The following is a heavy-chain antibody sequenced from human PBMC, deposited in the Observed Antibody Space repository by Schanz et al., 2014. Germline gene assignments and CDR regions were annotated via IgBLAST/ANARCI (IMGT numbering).Heavy chain of an antibody. J-gene: IGHJ6*03. Sequence: EVQLVESGGGLVQPGRSLRLSCAASGFPFNEYGMLWVRQAPGKGLEWVSSISWNSGSIDYADSVKGRFTISRDNPKKTLYLQMNSLRAEDTAVYYCARDHQWLARYYMDVWGKGTTVTVSS. CDR3: ARDHQWLARYYMDV. CDR2: ISWNSGSI. D-gene: IGHD6-19*01. V-gene: IGHV3-9*01. CDR1: GFPFNEYG.